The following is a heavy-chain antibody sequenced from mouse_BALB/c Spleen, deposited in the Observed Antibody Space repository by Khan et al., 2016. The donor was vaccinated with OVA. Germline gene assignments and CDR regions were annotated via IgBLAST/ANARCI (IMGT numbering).Heavy chain of an antibody. J-gene: IGHJ3*01. CDR3: AGGSGNSRFAY. CDR1: GYTFTDYA. V-gene: IGHV1S137*01. D-gene: IGHD1-3*01. CDR2: ISTSYGDT. Sequence: QVQLQQSGAELVRPGVSVKISCKGSGYTFTDYAMHWVKQSHAKSLEWIGVISTSYGDTDYNQKFKGKATMTVDKSSSTAYMELARLTSEDSAIYYCAGGSGNSRFAYWGQGTLVTVSA.